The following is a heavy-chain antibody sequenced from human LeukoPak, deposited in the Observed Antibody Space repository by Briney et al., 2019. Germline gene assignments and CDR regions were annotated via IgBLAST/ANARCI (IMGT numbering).Heavy chain of an antibody. Sequence: SETLSLTCTVSGGSINSGGYYWSWIRQHPGKGLEWIGYIYYSGTTYYNPSLKSRVTISVDTSKNQFSLKLSSVTAADTAVYYCARGSQSLGYCSGGSCRAKIFDYWGQGTLVTVSS. CDR1: GGSINSGGYY. CDR2: IYYSGTT. J-gene: IGHJ4*02. D-gene: IGHD2-15*01. V-gene: IGHV4-31*03. CDR3: ARGSQSLGYCSGGSCRAKIFDY.